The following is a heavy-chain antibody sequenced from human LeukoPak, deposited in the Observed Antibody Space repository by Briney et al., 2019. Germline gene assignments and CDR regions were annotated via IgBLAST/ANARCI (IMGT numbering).Heavy chain of an antibody. CDR2: IKQDGSEK. CDR3: ARVEYDSSGYWVYFDY. V-gene: IGHV3-7*01. D-gene: IGHD3-22*01. CDR1: GFTFSSYG. Sequence: GGTLRLSCAASGFTFSSYGMSWVRQAPGKGLEWVANIKQDGSEKYYVDSVKGRFTISRDNAKNSLYLQMNSLRAEDTAVYYCARVEYDSSGYWVYFDYWGQGTLVTVSS. J-gene: IGHJ4*02.